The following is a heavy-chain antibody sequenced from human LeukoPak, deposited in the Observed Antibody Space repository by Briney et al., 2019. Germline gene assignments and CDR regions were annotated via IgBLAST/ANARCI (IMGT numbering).Heavy chain of an antibody. CDR3: ARDKSRAMVRGVNPFDY. CDR2: MYSGGST. Sequence: GGSLRLSCAASGFTGSSNYMSWVRQAPGKGLEWVSVMYSGGSTYDADSVKGGFTISRANAKNSLYLQMNSLRAEDTAVYYCARDKSRAMVRGVNPFDYWGQGTLVTVSS. CDR1: GFTGSSNY. D-gene: IGHD3-10*01. J-gene: IGHJ4*02. V-gene: IGHV3-53*01.